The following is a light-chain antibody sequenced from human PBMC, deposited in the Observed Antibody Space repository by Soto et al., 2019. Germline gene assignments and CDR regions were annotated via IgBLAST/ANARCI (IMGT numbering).Light chain of an antibody. Sequence: EIVLTQSPGTLSLSPGERATLSCRASQSVSSSYLAWYQQKPGQAPRLRIYGASSMATGIPDRFSGSGSGTDFTLTISSLEPEDFAVYYCQQYGSSPWTFGQGTKVEIK. CDR1: QSVSSSY. CDR2: GAS. J-gene: IGKJ1*01. V-gene: IGKV3-20*01. CDR3: QQYGSSPWT.